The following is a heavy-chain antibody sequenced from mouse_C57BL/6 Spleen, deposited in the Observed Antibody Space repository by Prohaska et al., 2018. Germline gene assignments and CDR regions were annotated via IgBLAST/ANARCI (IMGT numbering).Heavy chain of an antibody. J-gene: IGHJ1*03. D-gene: IGHD1-1*01. Sequence: QVQLQQSGAELVRPGASVTLSCKASGYTFTDYEMHWVKQTPVHGLEWIGAIDPDTGGTAYNQKFKGKAILTADKSSSTAYMELRSLTSEDSAVYYCTREYYGSSYGYFDVWGTGTTVTVSS. CDR1: GYTFTDYE. V-gene: IGHV1-15*01. CDR2: IDPDTGGT. CDR3: TREYYGSSYGYFDV.